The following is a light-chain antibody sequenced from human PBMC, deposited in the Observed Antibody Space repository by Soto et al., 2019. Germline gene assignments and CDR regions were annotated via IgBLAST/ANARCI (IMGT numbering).Light chain of an antibody. CDR1: QSFSSSF. V-gene: IGKV3-20*01. J-gene: IGKJ1*01. Sequence: EIVLTQSPGTLSLSPGERATLSCRASQSFSSSFLAWYQQKLGQAPRLLIFAASNRATGIPDRFSGSGSGTDFTLTISRLEPDDFAVYYWQYYGRSPWTFGQGTKVEIK. CDR3: QYYGRSPWT. CDR2: AAS.